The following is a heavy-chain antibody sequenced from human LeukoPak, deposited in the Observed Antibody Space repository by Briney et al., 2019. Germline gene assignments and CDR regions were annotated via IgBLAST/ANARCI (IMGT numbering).Heavy chain of an antibody. V-gene: IGHV1-3*01. CDR3: ARDDCGDTCYPGGY. D-gene: IGHD2-21*01. J-gene: IGHJ4*02. CDR2: IKAGNGDT. Sequence: GASVKVSCKASGYIFTKYVVHWVRQAPGQRPEWMGWIKAGNGDTKYSQNFQGRLTITRDTSASTVYMELSSRTSEDTALYYCARDDCGDTCYPGGYWGQGTLVTVSS. CDR1: GYIFTKYV.